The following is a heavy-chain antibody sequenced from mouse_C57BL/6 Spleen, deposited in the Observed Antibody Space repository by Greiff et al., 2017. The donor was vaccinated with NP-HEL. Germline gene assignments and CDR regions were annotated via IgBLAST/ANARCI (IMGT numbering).Heavy chain of an antibody. J-gene: IGHJ4*01. CDR1: GFTFSDYG. CDR2: INSGSSTI. D-gene: IGHD1-1*01. Sequence: EVKVEESGGGLVKPGGSLKLSCAASGFTFSDYGMHWVRQAPEKGLEWVAYINSGSSTIYYADTVKGRFTISRDNAKNTLFLQMTSLRSEDTAMYYCAREDYGDAMDYWGQGTSVTVSS. V-gene: IGHV5-17*01. CDR3: AREDYGDAMDY.